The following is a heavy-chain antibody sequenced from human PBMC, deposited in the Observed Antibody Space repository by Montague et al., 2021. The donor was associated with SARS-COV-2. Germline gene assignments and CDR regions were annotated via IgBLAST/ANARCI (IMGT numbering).Heavy chain of an antibody. Sequence: SETLSLTCTVSGDSISYFYWSWIRQPAGKGLGWIGRVSASGSTNXXPSLNSRVTMSVDTSKKQFSLRLSPVTAADTAVYYCARDVVAAPGTFDYWGQGTLVTVSS. CDR1: GDSISYFY. V-gene: IGHV4-4*07. D-gene: IGHD6-13*01. CDR2: VSASGST. J-gene: IGHJ4*02. CDR3: ARDVVAAPGTFDY.